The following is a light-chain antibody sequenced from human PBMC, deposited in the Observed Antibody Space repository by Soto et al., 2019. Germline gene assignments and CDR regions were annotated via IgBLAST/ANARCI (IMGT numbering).Light chain of an antibody. CDR1: QGISSA. Sequence: AIQLTQSPSSLSASVGDRVTITCRASQGISSALAWYQQKPGKAPKLLIYDASSLESGVPSRFSGSGSGTDFTLTISSLQPEDFATYYCHQFNSFGGGTKVEIK. CDR3: HQFNS. V-gene: IGKV1-13*02. CDR2: DAS. J-gene: IGKJ4*01.